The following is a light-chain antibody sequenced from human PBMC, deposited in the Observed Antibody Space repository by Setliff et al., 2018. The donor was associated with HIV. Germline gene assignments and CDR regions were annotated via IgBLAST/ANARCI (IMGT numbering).Light chain of an antibody. V-gene: IGLV2-14*03. CDR3: SSYTSTSTRV. CDR1: TSDVGGYNY. J-gene: IGLJ1*01. CDR2: DVT. Sequence: QSVLTQPASVSGSPGQSITISCTGTTSDVGGYNYVSWYQQHPGKAPKLMIYDVTNRPSGISDRFSGSKSANTASLTISGLQADDEADYYCSSYTSTSTRVFGTGTKATGL.